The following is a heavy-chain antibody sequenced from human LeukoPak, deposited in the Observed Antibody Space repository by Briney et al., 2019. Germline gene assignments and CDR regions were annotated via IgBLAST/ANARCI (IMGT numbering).Heavy chain of an antibody. CDR1: GYTFTSYY. Sequence: ASVKVSCKASGYTFTSYYMHWVRQAPGQGLEWMGIINPSGGSTSYAQKFQGRVTMTRDMSTSTVYMELSSLRSEDTAVYYCAREVTIAARPNYFDYWGQGTLVTVSS. D-gene: IGHD6-6*01. CDR3: AREVTIAARPNYFDY. J-gene: IGHJ4*02. V-gene: IGHV1-46*01. CDR2: INPSGGST.